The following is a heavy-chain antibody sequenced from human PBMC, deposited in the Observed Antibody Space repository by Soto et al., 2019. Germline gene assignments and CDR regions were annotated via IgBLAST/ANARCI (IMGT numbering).Heavy chain of an antibody. CDR2: ISGSGGST. J-gene: IGHJ6*02. V-gene: IGHV3-23*01. D-gene: IGHD2-2*02. CDR1: GFTFSSYA. CDR3: AKCRIGCSSTSCYSYYHYGMDV. Sequence: GGSLRLSCAASGFTFSSYAMSWVRQAPGKGLEWVSAISGSGGSTYCADSVKGRFTISRDNSKNTLYLQMNSLRAEDTAVYYCAKCRIGCSSTSCYSYYHYGMDVWGQGTTVTVSS.